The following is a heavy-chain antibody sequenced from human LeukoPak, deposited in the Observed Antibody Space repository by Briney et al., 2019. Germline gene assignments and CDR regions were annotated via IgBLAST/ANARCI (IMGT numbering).Heavy chain of an antibody. CDR3: ARGNLLYYFDY. Sequence: GGSLRLSCAASGFTFSSYAMHWVRQAPGKGLEWVAVISYDGSNKYYADSVKGRFTISRDNSKNTLYLQMNSLRAEDTAVYYCARGNLLYYFDYWGQGTLVTVSS. V-gene: IGHV3-30*04. CDR1: GFTFSSYA. D-gene: IGHD2-21*01. CDR2: ISYDGSNK. J-gene: IGHJ4*02.